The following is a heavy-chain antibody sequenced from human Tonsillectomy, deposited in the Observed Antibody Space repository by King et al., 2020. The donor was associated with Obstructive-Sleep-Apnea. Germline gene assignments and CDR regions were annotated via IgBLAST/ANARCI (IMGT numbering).Heavy chain of an antibody. J-gene: IGHJ4*02. Sequence: VQLVESGGGLVKPGGSLRLSCAASGFTFSDYYMSWIRQAPGKGLEWVSYIRSSSSYTYYADSVKGRFTISRDNVKNSLYMQMNSLRAEDTAVYYCARVVVVAATPVTIDYWGQGTLVTVSS. D-gene: IGHD2-15*01. CDR1: GFTFSDYY. CDR2: IRSSSSYT. CDR3: ARVVVVAATPVTIDY. V-gene: IGHV3-11*06.